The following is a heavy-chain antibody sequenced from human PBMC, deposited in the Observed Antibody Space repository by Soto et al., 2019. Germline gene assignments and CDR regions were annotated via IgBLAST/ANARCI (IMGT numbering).Heavy chain of an antibody. CDR3: ARGVPERDYYSYDMDV. Sequence: QVQLVQSGAEVKKPGASVKVSCKASGYTFFDYGVSWVRQAPGQGLEWMAWISVKNGDTNYAQKFQGRVTMTTDTATNTAHIEVRSLRSDDTAVYYCARGVPERDYYSYDMDVWGTGTAVTVSS. J-gene: IGHJ6*03. CDR2: ISVKNGDT. V-gene: IGHV1-18*01. CDR1: GYTFFDYG.